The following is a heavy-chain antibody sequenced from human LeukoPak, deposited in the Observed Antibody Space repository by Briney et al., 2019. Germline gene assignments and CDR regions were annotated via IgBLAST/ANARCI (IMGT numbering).Heavy chain of an antibody. CDR1: GFTFSSYG. V-gene: IGHV3-30*02. CDR3: AKVIGVGYYDSSGYYQPNDY. J-gene: IGHJ4*02. Sequence: GGSLRLSCAASGFTFSSYGMHWVRQAPGKGLEWVAFIRYDGSNKYYADSVKGRFTISRDNSKNTLYLQMNSLRAEDTAVYYCAKVIGVGYYDSSGYYQPNDYWGQGTLVTVSS. CDR2: IRYDGSNK. D-gene: IGHD3-22*01.